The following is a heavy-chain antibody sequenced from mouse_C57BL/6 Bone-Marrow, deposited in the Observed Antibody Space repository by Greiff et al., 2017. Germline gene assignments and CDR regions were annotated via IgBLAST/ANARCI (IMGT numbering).Heavy chain of an antibody. J-gene: IGHJ2*01. Sequence: EVKLQQSGPVLVKPGASVKMSCKASGYTFTDYYMNWVKQSHGKSLEWIGVINPYNGGTSYNQKFKGKATLTVDKSSSTAYMELNSLTSEDSAVYYCARGTTVVATDYWGQGTTLTVSS. V-gene: IGHV1-19*01. CDR1: GYTFTDYY. D-gene: IGHD1-1*01. CDR3: ARGTTVVATDY. CDR2: INPYNGGT.